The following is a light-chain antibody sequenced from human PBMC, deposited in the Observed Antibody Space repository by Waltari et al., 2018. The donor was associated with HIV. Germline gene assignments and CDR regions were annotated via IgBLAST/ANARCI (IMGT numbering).Light chain of an antibody. V-gene: IGLV1-47*01. CDR3: VGWDSRLRGYV. CDR1: RSNLASDN. Sequence: QSVLTQQPSASGAPGQRVTITCSGSRSNLASDNVYWYQQFPGAAPKLLIYKDTQRPSGVPDRFTGSKSGTSASLAIGGLRSDDEADYYCVGWDSRLRGYVFGAGTKVTVL. J-gene: IGLJ1*01. CDR2: KDT.